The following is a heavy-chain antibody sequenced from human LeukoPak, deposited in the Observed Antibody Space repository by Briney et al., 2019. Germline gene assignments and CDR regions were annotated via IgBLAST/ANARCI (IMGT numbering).Heavy chain of an antibody. CDR2: IYDSGSA. V-gene: IGHV4-30-4*01. J-gene: IGHJ4*02. Sequence: SETLSLTCTVSGGSISSGDYYWSWIRQPPGKGLEWIEYIYDSGSAYNNPSLKSRVTISVDTSKNQFSLKLSSVTAADTAVYYCVRALGSYWGQGTLVTVSS. CDR3: VRALGSY. CDR1: GGSISSGDYY. D-gene: IGHD7-27*01.